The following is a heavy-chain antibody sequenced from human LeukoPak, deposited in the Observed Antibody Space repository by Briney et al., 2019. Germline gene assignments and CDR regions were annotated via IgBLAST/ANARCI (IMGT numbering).Heavy chain of an antibody. D-gene: IGHD6-19*01. CDR3: ASRSSGPPDFDY. CDR1: GGSFSGYY. V-gene: IGHV4-34*01. Sequence: PSETLSLTCAVYGGSFSGYYWSWIRQPPGQGLEWIGEINHSGSTNYNPSLRSRVTISVDTSKNQFSLKLSSVTAADTAVYYCASRSSGPPDFDYWGQGTLVTVPS. CDR2: INHSGST. J-gene: IGHJ4*02.